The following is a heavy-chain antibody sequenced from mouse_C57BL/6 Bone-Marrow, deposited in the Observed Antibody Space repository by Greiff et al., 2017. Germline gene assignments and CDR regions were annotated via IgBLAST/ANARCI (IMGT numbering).Heavy chain of an antibody. J-gene: IGHJ2*01. CDR2: IYPRSGNT. D-gene: IGHD2-1*01. V-gene: IGHV1-81*01. Sequence: QVQLQQSGAELARPGASVKLSCTASGYTFTSYGISWVKQRTGQGLEWIGEIYPRSGNTYYNEKFKGKATLTADKSSSTAYMELRSLTSEDSAVYFCARAHLLEDYWGQGTTLTVSS. CDR3: ARAHLLEDY. CDR1: GYTFTSYG.